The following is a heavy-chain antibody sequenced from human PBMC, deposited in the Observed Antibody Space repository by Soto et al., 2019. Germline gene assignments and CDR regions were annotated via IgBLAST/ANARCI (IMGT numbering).Heavy chain of an antibody. V-gene: IGHV5-51*01. CDR1: GYSFTSYW. D-gene: IGHD6-13*01. Sequence: PGESLKISCKGSGYSFTSYWIGWVRQMPGKGLEWMGIIYPGDSDTRYRPSFQGQVTISADKSISTAYLQWSSLKASDTAMYYCARHALGRRRGSSWSVADYYYYGMDVWGQGTTVTVSS. CDR2: IYPGDSDT. CDR3: ARHALGRRRGSSWSVADYYYYGMDV. J-gene: IGHJ6*02.